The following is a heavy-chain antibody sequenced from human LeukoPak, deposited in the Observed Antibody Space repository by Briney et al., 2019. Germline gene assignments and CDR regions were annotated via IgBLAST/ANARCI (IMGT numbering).Heavy chain of an antibody. CDR3: ARVLGSVDWYFDL. J-gene: IGHJ2*01. Sequence: GGSLRLSCAASGFTFSDYYMSWIRQAPGKGLEWVSSISSSSSYIYYADSVKGRFTISRDNAKNSLYLQMNSLRAEDTAVYYCARVLGSVDWYFDLWGRGTLVTVSS. CDR1: GFTFSDYY. CDR2: ISSSSSYI. D-gene: IGHD7-27*01. V-gene: IGHV3-11*06.